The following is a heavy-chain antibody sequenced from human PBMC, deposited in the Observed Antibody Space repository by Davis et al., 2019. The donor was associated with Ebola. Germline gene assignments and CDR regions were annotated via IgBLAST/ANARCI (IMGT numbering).Heavy chain of an antibody. CDR3: AIANRGPVADTGDY. Sequence: GESLKISCAASGFTFSSYAMHWVRQAPGKGLEYVSAISSNGGSTYYANSVKGRFTVSRDNAKNSLYLQMNSLRAEDTAVYYCAIANRGPVADTGDYWGQGTLVTVSS. CDR1: GFTFSSYA. CDR2: ISSNGGST. J-gene: IGHJ4*02. D-gene: IGHD6-19*01. V-gene: IGHV3-64*01.